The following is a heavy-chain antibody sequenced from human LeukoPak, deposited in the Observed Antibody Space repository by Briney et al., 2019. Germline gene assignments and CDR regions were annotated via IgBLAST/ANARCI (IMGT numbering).Heavy chain of an antibody. D-gene: IGHD4-17*01. V-gene: IGHV3-23*01. CDR2: ISGTGGTT. J-gene: IGHJ4*02. CDR3: AKGRGTTVTAAANY. CDR1: GFTFSNYS. Sequence: GGSLRLSCAASGFTFSNYSMSWVRQAPGKGLEWVSTISGTGGTTYYADAVKGRFTISRDNSKNTLFLQFNSLRADDTAVYYCAKGRGTTVTAAANYWGQGTLVTVSS.